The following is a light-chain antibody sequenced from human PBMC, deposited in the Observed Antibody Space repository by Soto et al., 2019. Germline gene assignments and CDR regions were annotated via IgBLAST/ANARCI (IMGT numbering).Light chain of an antibody. CDR2: EVS. J-gene: IGLJ1*01. CDR1: SSDVGGYNY. CDR3: SSYTSSRPQV. V-gene: IGLV2-14*01. Sequence: QSALTQPASVSGSPGQSITISCTGTSSDVGGYNYVSWYQQHPGKAPKLMIFEVSNRPSGVSNRFSGSKSGNTASLTISGLQAEDEADYYCSSYTSSRPQVLGTGTKLTVL.